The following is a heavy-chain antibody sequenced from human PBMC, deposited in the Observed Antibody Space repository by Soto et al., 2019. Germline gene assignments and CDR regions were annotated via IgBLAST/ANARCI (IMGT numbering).Heavy chain of an antibody. V-gene: IGHV3-9*01. CDR1: GFTFDDYA. CDR3: AKGRFGELLSWFDP. Sequence: EVQLVESGGGLVQPGRSLRLSCAASGFTFDDYAMHWVRQAPGKGLEWVSGISWNSGSIGYADSVKGRFTISRDNAKNSLYLQMSSLRAEDTALYYCAKGRFGELLSWFDPWGQGTLVTVSS. CDR2: ISWNSGSI. D-gene: IGHD3-10*01. J-gene: IGHJ5*02.